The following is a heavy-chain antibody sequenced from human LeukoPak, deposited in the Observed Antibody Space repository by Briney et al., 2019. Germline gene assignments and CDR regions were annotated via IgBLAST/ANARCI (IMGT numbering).Heavy chain of an antibody. V-gene: IGHV3-30-3*01. CDR3: ARSTDYYGSGSYPNY. D-gene: IGHD3-10*01. J-gene: IGHJ4*02. Sequence: GGSLRLSCAASGFTFSSYAMHWVRQAPGKGLEWVAVISYDGSNKYYADSVKGRFTISRDNSKNTLYLQMNSLRAEDTAVYYCARSTDYYGSGSYPNYWGQGTLVTVSS. CDR1: GFTFSSYA. CDR2: ISYDGSNK.